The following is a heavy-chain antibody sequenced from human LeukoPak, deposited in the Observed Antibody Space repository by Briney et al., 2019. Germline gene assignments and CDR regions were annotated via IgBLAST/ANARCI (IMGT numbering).Heavy chain of an antibody. J-gene: IGHJ4*02. CDR1: GGSITSTNYY. D-gene: IGHD5-18*01. Sequence: SETLSLTCTVSGGSITSTNYYWGWIRQPPGKGLEWIGNIYYSGSTYYNPSLKSRVTISVDTSKNQFSLKLSSVTAADTAVYYCARTAMGPLDYWGQGTLVTVSS. CDR3: ARTAMGPLDY. CDR2: IYYSGST. V-gene: IGHV4-39*01.